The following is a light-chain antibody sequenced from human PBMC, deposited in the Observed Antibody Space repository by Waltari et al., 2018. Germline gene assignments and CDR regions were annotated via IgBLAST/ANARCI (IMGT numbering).Light chain of an antibody. CDR3: QQYGSSPIT. Sequence: EIVLTQSPGTLSLSPGERATLSCRASQSVSSSSLAWYQKRPGQTPRLLTYAASSRATGIPDRFSGSGSGTDFTLTISRLEPEDFALYYCQQYGSSPITFGQGTRLEIK. CDR1: QSVSSSS. CDR2: AAS. V-gene: IGKV3-20*01. J-gene: IGKJ5*01.